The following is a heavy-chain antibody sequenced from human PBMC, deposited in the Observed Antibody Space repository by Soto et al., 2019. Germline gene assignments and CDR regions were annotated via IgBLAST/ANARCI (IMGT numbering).Heavy chain of an antibody. Sequence: PGGSLRLSCAASGCTFSSYGMHWVRQAPGKGLEWVAVISYDGSNKYYADSVKGRFTISRDNSKNTLYLQMNSLRAEDTAVYYCAKDLHGYLGSYYYGMDVWGQGTTVTVSS. J-gene: IGHJ6*02. V-gene: IGHV3-30*18. D-gene: IGHD5-18*01. CDR3: AKDLHGYLGSYYYGMDV. CDR2: ISYDGSNK. CDR1: GCTFSSYG.